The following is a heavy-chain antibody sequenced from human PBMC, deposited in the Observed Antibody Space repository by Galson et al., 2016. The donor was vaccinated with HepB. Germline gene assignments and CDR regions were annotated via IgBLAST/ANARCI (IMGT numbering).Heavy chain of an antibody. CDR1: GGSISTYY. D-gene: IGHD6-13*01. V-gene: IGHV4-59*01. CDR3: ARGVAYNSRTYFDY. Sequence: SETLSLTCIVSGGSISTYYWNWVRQPPGKGLEWIGFIHYSENTKYNSSLKSRVTISVDTSENQFSLKLSSVTAADTAIYYCARGVAYNSRTYFDYWGQGSLGTVSS. J-gene: IGHJ4*02. CDR2: IHYSENT.